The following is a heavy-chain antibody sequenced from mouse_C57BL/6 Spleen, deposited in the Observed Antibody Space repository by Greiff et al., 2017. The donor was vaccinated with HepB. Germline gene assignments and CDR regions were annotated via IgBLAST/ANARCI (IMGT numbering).Heavy chain of an antibody. CDR1: GFTFSDYG. Sequence: EVQGVESGGGLVKPGGSLKLSCAASGFTFSDYGMHWVRQAPEKGLEWVAYISSGSSTIYYADTVKGRFTISRDNTKNTLFLQMTSLRSEDTAMYYCARTHYSNYEDYFDYWGQGTTLTVSS. D-gene: IGHD2-5*01. CDR3: ARTHYSNYEDYFDY. V-gene: IGHV5-17*01. J-gene: IGHJ2*01. CDR2: ISSGSSTI.